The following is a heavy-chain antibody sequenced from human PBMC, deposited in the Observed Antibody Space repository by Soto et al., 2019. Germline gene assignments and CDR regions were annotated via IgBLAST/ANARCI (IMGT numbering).Heavy chain of an antibody. J-gene: IGHJ6*02. CDR2: IYPADSDT. Sequence: GESLKISCKGSGYSFTSYWIGWVRQMPGKGLEWMGIIYPADSDTRYSPSFQGQVTISVDKSITTAYLQWSSLKASDTAMYYCVRQQGRYCVSVSCPGGYFYGMDVWGQGTTVTVSS. CDR3: VRQQGRYCVSVSCPGGYFYGMDV. D-gene: IGHD2-2*01. CDR1: GYSFTSYW. V-gene: IGHV5-51*01.